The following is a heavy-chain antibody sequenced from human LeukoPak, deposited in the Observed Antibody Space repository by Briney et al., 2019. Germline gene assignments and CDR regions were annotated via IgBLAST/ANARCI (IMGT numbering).Heavy chain of an antibody. CDR1: GYTFTSYA. Sequence: ASVKVSCKASGYTFTSYAIHWVRQAPGQRLEWMGWINAGNGNTKYSQKFQGRVTITRDTSASTAYMELSSLRSEDTSVYFCARETPSRFFDYWGQGTLVTVSS. CDR3: ARETPSRFFDY. CDR2: INAGNGNT. D-gene: IGHD4-23*01. J-gene: IGHJ4*02. V-gene: IGHV1-3*01.